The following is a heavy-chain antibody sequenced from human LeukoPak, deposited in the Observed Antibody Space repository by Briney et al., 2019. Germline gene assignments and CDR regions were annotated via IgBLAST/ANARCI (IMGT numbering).Heavy chain of an antibody. CDR1: GGSISSYY. CDR2: IYTSGST. CDR3: ARDGTGHSGYDSGSYYYYYGMDV. Sequence: SETLSLTCTVSGGSISSYYWSWIRQPAGKGLEWIGRIYTSGSTNYNPSLKSRVTMSVDTSKNQFSLKLSSVTAADTAVYYCARDGTGHSGYDSGSYYYYYGMDVWGQGTTVTVSS. V-gene: IGHV4-4*07. D-gene: IGHD5-12*01. J-gene: IGHJ6*02.